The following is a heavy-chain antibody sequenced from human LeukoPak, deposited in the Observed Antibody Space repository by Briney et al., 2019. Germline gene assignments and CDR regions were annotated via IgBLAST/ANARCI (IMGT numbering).Heavy chain of an antibody. CDR1: GGTLITHI. J-gene: IGHJ4*02. CDR3: ARAGATVVRIADY. D-gene: IGHD4-23*01. Sequence: ASVKVSCKASGGTLITHIISWVRQAPGQGLEWMGWISAYNGNTNYAQKLQGRVTMTTDTSTSTAYMELRSLRSDDTAVYYCARAGATVVRIADYWGQGTLVTVSS. V-gene: IGHV1-18*01. CDR2: ISAYNGNT.